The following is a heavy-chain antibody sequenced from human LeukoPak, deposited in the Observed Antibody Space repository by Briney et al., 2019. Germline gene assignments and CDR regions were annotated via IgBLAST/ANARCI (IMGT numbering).Heavy chain of an antibody. CDR1: GFTFSSYA. V-gene: IGHV3-23*01. J-gene: IGHJ4*02. D-gene: IGHD3-3*01. Sequence: GGSLRLSCAASGFTFSSYAMSWVRQAPGKGLEWVSAISGSGGSTYYADSVKGRSTISRDNSKNTLYLQMNSLRAEDTAVYYCAKDIESNGITIFGVVIPTYYFDYWGQGTLVTVSS. CDR2: ISGSGGST. CDR3: AKDIESNGITIFGVVIPTYYFDY.